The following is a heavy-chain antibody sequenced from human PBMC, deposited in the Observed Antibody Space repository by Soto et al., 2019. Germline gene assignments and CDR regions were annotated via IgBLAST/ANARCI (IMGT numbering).Heavy chain of an antibody. CDR1: GFTFSSYG. J-gene: IGHJ3*02. CDR2: ISYDGSNK. CDR3: AKLWWGGYYDGDAFDI. D-gene: IGHD2-21*01. V-gene: IGHV3-30*18. Sequence: QVQLVESGGGVVQPGRSLRLSCAASGFTFSSYGVHWVRQAPGKGLEWVAVISYDGSNKYYADSVKGRFTISRDNSKNTLYLQMNSLRAEDTAVYYCAKLWWGGYYDGDAFDIWGQGTMVTVSS.